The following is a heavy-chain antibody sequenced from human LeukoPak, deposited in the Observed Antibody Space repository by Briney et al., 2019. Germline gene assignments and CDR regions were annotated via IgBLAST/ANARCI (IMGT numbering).Heavy chain of an antibody. V-gene: IGHV4-31*03. D-gene: IGHD3-10*01. Sequence: SQTLSLTCTVSGGSISSGGFYWSWIRQHPGKGLEWIGYIYHSGSTYYNPSLKSRVTISLDTSETQFSLNLSSVTAADTAVYYCARTYYNGAGSYHPYFDYWGQGALVTVSS. CDR3: ARTYYNGAGSYHPYFDY. CDR2: IYHSGST. CDR1: GGSISSGGFY. J-gene: IGHJ4*02.